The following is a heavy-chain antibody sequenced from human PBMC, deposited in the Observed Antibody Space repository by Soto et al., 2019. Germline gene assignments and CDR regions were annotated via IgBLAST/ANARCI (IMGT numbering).Heavy chain of an antibody. CDR1: GGSISRGGYY. Sequence: TLSLTCTVSGGSISRGGYYWSWIRQHPGKGLEWIGYIYYSGSTYYNPSLKSRVTISVDTSKNQFSLKLSSVTAADTAVYYCASSSWSLVGMDVWGQGTTVTVSS. CDR3: ASSSWSLVGMDV. CDR2: IYYSGST. D-gene: IGHD6-13*01. V-gene: IGHV4-31*03. J-gene: IGHJ6*02.